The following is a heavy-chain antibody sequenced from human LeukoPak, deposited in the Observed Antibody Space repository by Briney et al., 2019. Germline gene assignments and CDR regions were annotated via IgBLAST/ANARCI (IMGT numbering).Heavy chain of an antibody. CDR2: INPNSGGT. J-gene: IGHJ5*02. CDR3: AREQLVPDWFDP. CDR1: VYTFTGYY. V-gene: IGHV1-2*02. D-gene: IGHD6-6*01. Sequence: ASVKVSCKASVYTFTGYYMHLVRQAPGQGLEWMGWINPNSGGTNYAQKFQGRVTMTRDTSISTAYMELSRLRSDDTAVYYCAREQLVPDWFDPWGQGTLVTVSS.